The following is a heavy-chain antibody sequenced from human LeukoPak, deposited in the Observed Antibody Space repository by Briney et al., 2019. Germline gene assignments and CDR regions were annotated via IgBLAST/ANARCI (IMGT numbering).Heavy chain of an antibody. J-gene: IGHJ6*02. Sequence: SQTLSLTCAVSGGSISSGGYSWSWIRQPPGKGLEWIGYIYHSGSTYYNPSLKSRVTISVDRSKNQFSLKLSSVTAADTAVYYCASSYSSSLLFHYYGVDVWGQGTTVTVSS. CDR3: ASSYSSSLLFHYYGVDV. CDR1: GGSISSGGYS. V-gene: IGHV4-30-2*01. D-gene: IGHD6-13*01. CDR2: IYHSGST.